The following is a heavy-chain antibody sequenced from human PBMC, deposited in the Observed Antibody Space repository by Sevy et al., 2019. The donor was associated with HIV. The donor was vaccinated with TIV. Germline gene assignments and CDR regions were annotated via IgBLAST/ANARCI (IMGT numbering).Heavy chain of an antibody. CDR3: VKDIGEHYDSYSFDALHI. Sequence: GGSLRLSCAASGFTFDDYVMHWVRQPPGKGLEWVSGVSWDSGRIDDADSVRGRFTISRDNAKKSLYLQMNSLRAEDTALYYCVKDIGEHYDSYSFDALHIRGQGTMVTVSS. D-gene: IGHD3-22*01. J-gene: IGHJ3*02. CDR2: VSWDSGRI. V-gene: IGHV3-9*01. CDR1: GFTFDDYV.